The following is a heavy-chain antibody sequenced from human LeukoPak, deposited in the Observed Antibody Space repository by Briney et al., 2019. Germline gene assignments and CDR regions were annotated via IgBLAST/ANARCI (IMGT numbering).Heavy chain of an antibody. D-gene: IGHD5-24*01. CDR2: LNPNSGGT. V-gene: IGHV1-2*02. CDR3: ARGRSIEMTTMSGGSDY. J-gene: IGHJ4*02. Sequence: GASVKVSCKASGYTFTDYYMHWVRQAPGQGLEWMGWLNPNSGGTNYAQKFQGRVSMTRDTSISTAYMDLSDLRSDDTAVYYCARGRSIEMTTMSGGSDYWGQGTLVTVSS. CDR1: GYTFTDYY.